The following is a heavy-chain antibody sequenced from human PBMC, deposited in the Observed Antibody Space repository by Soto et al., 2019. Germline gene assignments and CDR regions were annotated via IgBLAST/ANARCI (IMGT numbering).Heavy chain of an antibody. Sequence: XSVKVSCKASGGTFSSYAISWVRQAPGQGLEWMGGIIPIFGTANYAQKFQGRVTITADESTSTAYMELSSLRSEDTAVYYCARDVSSWDYYYYGMDVWGQGTTVTVSS. CDR1: GGTFSSYA. V-gene: IGHV1-69*13. CDR2: IIPIFGTA. J-gene: IGHJ6*02. D-gene: IGHD6-13*01. CDR3: ARDVSSWDYYYYGMDV.